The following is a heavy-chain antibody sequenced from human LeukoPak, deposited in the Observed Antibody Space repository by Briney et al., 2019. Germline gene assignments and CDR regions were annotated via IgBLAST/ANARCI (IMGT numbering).Heavy chain of an antibody. J-gene: IGHJ6*03. CDR1: GYSFTSYW. V-gene: IGHV5-51*01. CDR3: ARHAGGSGSYSYYYYYMDV. D-gene: IGHD3-10*01. Sequence: PGESLKISCKGSGYSFTSYWIGWVRQMPGKGLEWMGIIYPGDSDTRYSPSFQGQVTISADKSISTAYLQWSSLKASDTAMYYCARHAGGSGSYSYYYYYMDVWGKGTTVTVSS. CDR2: IYPGDSDT.